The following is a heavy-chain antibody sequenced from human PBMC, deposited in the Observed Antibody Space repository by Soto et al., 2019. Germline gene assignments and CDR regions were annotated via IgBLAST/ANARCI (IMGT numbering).Heavy chain of an antibody. J-gene: IGHJ5*02. CDR2: ISLYRDGT. CDR1: GYTFSNYG. CDR3: ARVVPGAEAWFGP. Sequence: HVQLVQSGGEVKRPGASVKVSCKTSGYTFSNYGITWVRQAPGQPLDWLGWISLYRDGTNYAQKFQGRVSMTTDTSTTTAYMELRSLRSDDTAVYYCARVVPGAEAWFGPWGQGTLVTVSS. V-gene: IGHV1-18*01. D-gene: IGHD2-2*01.